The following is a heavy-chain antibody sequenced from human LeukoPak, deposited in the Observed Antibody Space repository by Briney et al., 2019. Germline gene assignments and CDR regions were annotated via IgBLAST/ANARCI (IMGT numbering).Heavy chain of an antibody. Sequence: GGSLRLSCAASGFIFNDYAMHWVRQAPGKGLEWVSGISWNSGRLGYADSVKGRFTISGDNAKNSLYLQMNSLRPEDTALYYCASGKWFGESPFDYWGQGTLVTVSS. J-gene: IGHJ4*02. CDR2: ISWNSGRL. D-gene: IGHD3-10*01. CDR3: ASGKWFGESPFDY. V-gene: IGHV3-9*01. CDR1: GFIFNDYA.